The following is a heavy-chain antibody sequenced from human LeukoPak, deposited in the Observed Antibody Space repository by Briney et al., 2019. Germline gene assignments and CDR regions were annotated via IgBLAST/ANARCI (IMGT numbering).Heavy chain of an antibody. V-gene: IGHV4-30-4*08. J-gene: IGHJ2*01. Sequence: SETLSLTCTVSGGSISSGDYWSWIRQPPGKGLEWIGYIHYSGSTYYNPSLKSRVTISVDTSKNQFSLKLSSVTAADTAVYYCAREGPDYYDSSGYPVRYFDLWGRGALVTVSS. CDR3: AREGPDYYDSSGYPVRYFDL. CDR1: GGSISSGDY. CDR2: IHYSGST. D-gene: IGHD3-22*01.